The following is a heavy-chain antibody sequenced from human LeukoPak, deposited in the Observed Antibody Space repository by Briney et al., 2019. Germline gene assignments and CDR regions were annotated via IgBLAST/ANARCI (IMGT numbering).Heavy chain of an antibody. J-gene: IGHJ4*02. Sequence: GGSLRLSCAASGFTFNSFAMNWVRHAPGKGLEWVSSISGSDGTSHYADFVKGRFTISRDNSKNTLYLQTNSLRAEDTAAYYCAKSLGVGGYTRYKGFDQWGQGTLVVVSS. CDR1: GFTFNSFA. CDR2: ISGSDGTS. D-gene: IGHD3-16*02. CDR3: AKSLGVGGYTRYKGFDQ. V-gene: IGHV3-23*01.